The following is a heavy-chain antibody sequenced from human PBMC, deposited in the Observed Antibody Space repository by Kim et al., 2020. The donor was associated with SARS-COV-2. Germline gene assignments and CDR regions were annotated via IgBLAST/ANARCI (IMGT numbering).Heavy chain of an antibody. D-gene: IGHD5-18*01. Sequence: GGSLRLSCAASGFTFSDYSMRWIRQAPGKGLEWVSHISSSGSTIYYADSAKGRFTITRDNAENTLYLEMNSLRAEYTGVYYCARDLFLVDTGEGATFCYYCRDVWTQGTTVTVSS. CDR2: ISSSGSTI. CDR1: GFTFSDYS. V-gene: IGHV3-11*04. CDR3: ARDLFLVDTGEGATFCYYCRDV. J-gene: IGHJ6*02.